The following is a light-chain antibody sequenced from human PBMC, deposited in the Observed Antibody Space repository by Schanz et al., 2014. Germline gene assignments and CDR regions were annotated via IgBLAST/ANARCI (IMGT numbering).Light chain of an antibody. Sequence: EIVMTQSPATLSLSPGERATLSCRASQSVSSTLAWYQQKPGQAPRLLMYGVSNRATGIPARFSGSGSGTEFALTISSLQSEDFAVYYCQHYYNWPRTFGQGPKVEIK. CDR3: QHYYNWPRT. CDR1: QSVSST. V-gene: IGKV3-15*01. CDR2: GVS. J-gene: IGKJ1*01.